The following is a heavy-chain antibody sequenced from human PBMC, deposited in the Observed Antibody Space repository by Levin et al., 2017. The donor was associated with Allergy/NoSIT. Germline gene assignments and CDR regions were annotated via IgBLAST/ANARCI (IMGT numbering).Heavy chain of an antibody. Sequence: GESLKISCKASGYTFTGYHIHWVRQAPGQGLEWMGWFNPNSNGADYAQKFQGRVTMTRDTSFSTAYMELSRLRSDDTAVYYCVRVYYYDGSGHYYEDSWGQGTLVTVSS. CDR2: FNPNSNGA. V-gene: IGHV1-2*02. CDR3: VRVYYYDGSGHYYEDS. J-gene: IGHJ4*02. CDR1: GYTFTGYH. D-gene: IGHD3-22*01.